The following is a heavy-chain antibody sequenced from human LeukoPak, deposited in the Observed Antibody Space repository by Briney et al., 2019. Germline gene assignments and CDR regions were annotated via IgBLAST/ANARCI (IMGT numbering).Heavy chain of an antibody. Sequence: PRGSLRLSCAASGFAFSSYEMNWVRQAPGKGLEWVSYISSSGSTIYYADSVKGRSTISRDNAKNSLYLQMNSLRAEDTAVYYCARRSVTTYWYFDLWGRGTLVTVSS. D-gene: IGHD4-17*01. CDR2: ISSSGSTI. CDR3: ARRSVTTYWYFDL. J-gene: IGHJ2*01. V-gene: IGHV3-48*03. CDR1: GFAFSSYE.